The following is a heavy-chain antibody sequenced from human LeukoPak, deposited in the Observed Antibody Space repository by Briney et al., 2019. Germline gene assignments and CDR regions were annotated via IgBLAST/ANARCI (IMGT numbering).Heavy chain of an antibody. CDR3: ARDLGGGSCL. CDR1: GFTFSSYA. J-gene: IGHJ4*02. Sequence: GGSLRLSCAASGFTFSSYAMSWVRQAPGKGLEWVSAISGSGGSTYYADSVKGRFTISRDNAKNSLFLQMNSLRVEDMAVYYCARDLGGGSCLWGQGTLVTVSS. CDR2: ISGSGGST. D-gene: IGHD2-15*01. V-gene: IGHV3-23*01.